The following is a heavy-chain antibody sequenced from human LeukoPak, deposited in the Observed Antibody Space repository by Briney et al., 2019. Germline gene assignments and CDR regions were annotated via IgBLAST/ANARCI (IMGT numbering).Heavy chain of an antibody. D-gene: IGHD5-18*01. CDR2: IFGSGGSP. CDR1: GFTFGSHA. J-gene: IGHJ4*02. CDR3: GKTTVGYSSGQKPAWPVDY. V-gene: IGHV3-23*01. Sequence: GGSLRLSCEASGFTFGSHAMYWVRQAPGKGLEWVAGIFGSGGSPHYADSVKGRFTISRDNSRNTVYLKINSLRADDTAVYYCGKTTVGYSSGQKPAWPVDYWGQGTLVTVSS.